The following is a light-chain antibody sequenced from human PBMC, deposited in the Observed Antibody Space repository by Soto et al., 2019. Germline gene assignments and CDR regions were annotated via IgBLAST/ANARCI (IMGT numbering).Light chain of an antibody. CDR1: SSDVGDYNY. CDR3: SSYTSSSVVV. J-gene: IGLJ2*01. Sequence: QSALTQPASVSGSPGESITISCTGTSSDVGDYNYVSWYQQHPGKAPKLMIYEVINRPSGVSNRFSGSKSGNTASLTISGLQAEDEADYYCSSYTSSSVVVFGGGTQLTVL. CDR2: EVI. V-gene: IGLV2-14*01.